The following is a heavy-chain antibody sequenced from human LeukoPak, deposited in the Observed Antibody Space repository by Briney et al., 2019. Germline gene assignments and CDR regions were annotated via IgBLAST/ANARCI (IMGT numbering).Heavy chain of an antibody. CDR1: GFTFSNYD. D-gene: IGHD2-2*02. J-gene: IGHJ4*02. Sequence: GGSLRLSCAASGFTFSNYDMHWVRQTTGKGLEWVSAIHTAGDTYYSGSVKGRFTVSRENAKNSLFLQMNDLRAGDTAVYYCSRGSCSSGSRYKALYSWGQGTLVTVSS. CDR3: SRGSCSSGSRYKALYS. V-gene: IGHV3-13*04. CDR2: IHTAGDT.